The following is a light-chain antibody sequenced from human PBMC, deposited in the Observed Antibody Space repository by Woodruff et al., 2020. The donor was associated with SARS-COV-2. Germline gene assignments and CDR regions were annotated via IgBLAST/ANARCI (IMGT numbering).Light chain of an antibody. V-gene: IGKV3-11*01. CDR1: SSY. CDR3: QQRSSMYT. Sequence: SSYLAWYQQKPGQAPRLLIYDASNRATGIPARFSGSGTDFTLTISSLEPEDFAVYYCQQRSSMYTFGQGTKLEIK. CDR2: DAS. J-gene: IGKJ2*01.